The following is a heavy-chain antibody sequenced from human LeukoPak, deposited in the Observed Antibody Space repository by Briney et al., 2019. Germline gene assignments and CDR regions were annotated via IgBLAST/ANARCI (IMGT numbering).Heavy chain of an antibody. V-gene: IGHV3-21*01. D-gene: IGHD1-26*01. Sequence: GGSLRLSCAASGFTFSSYSMNWVRQAPGKGLEWVSSISSSSSYIYYADSVKGRFTISRDNAKNSLYLQMNSLRAEDTAVYYCARDKRVGPTLFDYWGQGTLVTVSS. J-gene: IGHJ4*02. CDR3: ARDKRVGPTLFDY. CDR2: ISSSSSYI. CDR1: GFTFSSYS.